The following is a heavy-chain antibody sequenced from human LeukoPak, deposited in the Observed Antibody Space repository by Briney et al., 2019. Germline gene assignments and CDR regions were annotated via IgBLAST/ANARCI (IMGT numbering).Heavy chain of an antibody. Sequence: ASVKVSCKGSGYSFYKFGISWVRQAPGQGLEWMGWISGYNANTDSAQKFQDRGTMTTDNSVTTAYLELRSLRSDDTAVYFCVRVGSAYGDPLEFDFWGQGTLVTVSS. CDR1: GYSFYKFG. CDR3: VRVGSAYGDPLEFDF. D-gene: IGHD4-17*01. V-gene: IGHV1-18*01. J-gene: IGHJ5*01. CDR2: ISGYNANT.